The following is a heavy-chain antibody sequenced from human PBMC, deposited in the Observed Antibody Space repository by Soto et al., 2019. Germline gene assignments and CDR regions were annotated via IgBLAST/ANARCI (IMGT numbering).Heavy chain of an antibody. CDR1: GYTFTSYG. J-gene: IGHJ5*02. CDR3: ARRIGYCSSTSCYAGNWFDP. Sequence: VKVSCKASGYTFTSYGISWVRQAPGQGLEWMGWISAYNGNTNYAQKLQGRVTMTTDTSTSTAYMELRSLRSDDTAVYYCARRIGYCSSTSCYAGNWFDPWGQGTLVTVSS. CDR2: ISAYNGNT. D-gene: IGHD2-2*01. V-gene: IGHV1-18*01.